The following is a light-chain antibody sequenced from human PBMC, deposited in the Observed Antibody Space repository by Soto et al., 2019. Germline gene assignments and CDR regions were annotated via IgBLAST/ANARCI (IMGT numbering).Light chain of an antibody. J-gene: IGKJ1*01. CDR1: QSVTTDF. Sequence: EIVLTQSPGTLSLSPGERATLSCRASQSVTTDFIAWFRQKPGQAPTLLIYGASSRATGILDRFSGSGSGTDFTLTISRLEPEDFAVYYCQQYGSSPWTFGQGTKVEIK. CDR3: QQYGSSPWT. V-gene: IGKV3-20*01. CDR2: GAS.